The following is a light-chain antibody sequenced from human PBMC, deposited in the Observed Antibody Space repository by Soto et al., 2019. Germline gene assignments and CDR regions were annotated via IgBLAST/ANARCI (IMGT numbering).Light chain of an antibody. CDR2: KAS. CDR3: QQYGSYSPWT. CDR1: QSIGSW. J-gene: IGKJ1*01. V-gene: IGKV1-5*03. Sequence: DIQMTQSPSTLSASVGDRVTITCRASQSIGSWLAWYQQKPGKAPKLLIYKASSLESGVPSRFSGSGSGPEFTLTIRSLQPDDFASYYCQQYGSYSPWTFGQGTKVELK.